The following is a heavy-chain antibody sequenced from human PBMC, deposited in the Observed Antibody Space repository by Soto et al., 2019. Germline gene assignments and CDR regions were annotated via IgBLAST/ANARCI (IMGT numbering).Heavy chain of an antibody. Sequence: QVQLMQSGAEVKKPGASVKVSCKASGYTSTTYDINWVRQAPGQGLEWMGWMNPNRTNTGYAEKFQGRVTMTRDTSISTAYMELSSLRYDDTAVYYCVRGGFLSHDHVIIAPATLGFDPWGQGTLVTVSS. CDR2: MNPNRTNT. CDR1: GYTSTTYD. V-gene: IGHV1-8*01. CDR3: VRGGFLSHDHVIIAPATLGFDP. D-gene: IGHD2-2*01. J-gene: IGHJ5*02.